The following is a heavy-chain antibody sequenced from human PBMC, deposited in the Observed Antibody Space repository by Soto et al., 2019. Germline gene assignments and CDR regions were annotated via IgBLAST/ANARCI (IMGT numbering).Heavy chain of an antibody. D-gene: IGHD3-10*01. Sequence: EVQLVESGGGLVQPGGSLRLSCAASGLDLNVYSVHWVRQAPGKGLEWVSYFGGSTSDIYYADSVKGRFTISKDNVKNSLSLQMNSLRAEDTAVYYCASGPGSYYFSRYWGQGALVTVSS. CDR1: GLDLNVYS. CDR3: ASGPGSYYFSRY. CDR2: FGGSTSDI. V-gene: IGHV3-48*01. J-gene: IGHJ4*02.